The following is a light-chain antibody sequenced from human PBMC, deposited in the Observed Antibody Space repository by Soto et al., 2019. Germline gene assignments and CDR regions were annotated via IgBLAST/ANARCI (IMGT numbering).Light chain of an antibody. Sequence: QSVLTQPPSVSAAPGQKVTISCSGSSSNIGNNYVSWYQQLPGTAPKLLIYDNNKRPSGIPDRFSGSKSGTSGTLDITGLQTGDEADYYCPTGEGSLPAGVFGGGPNPPVL. V-gene: IGLV1-51*01. CDR1: SSNIGNNY. CDR3: PTGEGSLPAGV. CDR2: DNN. J-gene: IGLJ2*01.